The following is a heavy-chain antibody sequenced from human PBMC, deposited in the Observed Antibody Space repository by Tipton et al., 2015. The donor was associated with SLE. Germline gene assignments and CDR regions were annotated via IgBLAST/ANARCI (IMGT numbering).Heavy chain of an antibody. V-gene: IGHV1-8*02. CDR2: MSPNSGDT. CDR1: GYTFTTYG. Sequence: QLVQSGPEVKKPGASVRVSCKASGYTFTTYGISWVRQASGQGLEWMGSMSPNSGDTDYAQKFQGRVTMTRNTSITTAYMELSSLTSEDTAVYYCARGNWFDPWGQGTLVTVSS. J-gene: IGHJ5*02. CDR3: ARGNWFDP.